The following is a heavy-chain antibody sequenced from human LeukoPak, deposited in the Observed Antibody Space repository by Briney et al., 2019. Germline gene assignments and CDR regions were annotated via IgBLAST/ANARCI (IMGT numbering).Heavy chain of an antibody. J-gene: IGHJ4*02. D-gene: IGHD5-12*01. CDR2: ISGSGGST. CDR3: AKAKGSPYSGYPYYFDY. Sequence: GGSLRLSCAASGFTFSSYAMSWVRQAPGKGLEWVSAISGSGGSTYYADSVKGRFTISRDNSKNTLYLQMNSLRAEDAAVYYCAKAKGSPYSGYPYYFDYWGQGTLVTVSS. V-gene: IGHV3-23*01. CDR1: GFTFSSYA.